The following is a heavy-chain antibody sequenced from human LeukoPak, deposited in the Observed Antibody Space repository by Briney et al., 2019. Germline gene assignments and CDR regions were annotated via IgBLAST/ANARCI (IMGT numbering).Heavy chain of an antibody. CDR1: GDSISSSIYY. CDR2: IYYNGYT. V-gene: IGHV4-39*01. Sequence: SETLSLTCTVSGDSISSSIYYWGWIRQPLGKGLEWIGCIYYNGYTYYTSSLKSRVTIFVDTSKNQFSLKLISVTAADTAVYYCARQGGDTMVRGVVRDWFDPWGQGTLVTVSS. D-gene: IGHD3-10*01. J-gene: IGHJ5*02. CDR3: ARQGGDTMVRGVVRDWFDP.